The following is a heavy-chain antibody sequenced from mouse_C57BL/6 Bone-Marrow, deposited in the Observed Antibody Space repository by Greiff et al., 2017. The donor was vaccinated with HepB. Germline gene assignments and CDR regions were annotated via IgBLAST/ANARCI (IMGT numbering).Heavy chain of an antibody. D-gene: IGHD1-1*01. J-gene: IGHJ1*03. CDR3: ARDASNCYFDV. V-gene: IGHV7-1*01. Sequence: EVQVVESGGGLVQSGRSLRLSCATSGFTFSDFYMEWVRQAPGKGLEWIAASRNKANDYTTEYSASVKGRFIVSRYTSQSILYLQMNALRAEDTAIYYCARDASNCYFDVWGTGTTVTVSS. CDR2: SRNKANDYTT. CDR1: GFTFSDFY.